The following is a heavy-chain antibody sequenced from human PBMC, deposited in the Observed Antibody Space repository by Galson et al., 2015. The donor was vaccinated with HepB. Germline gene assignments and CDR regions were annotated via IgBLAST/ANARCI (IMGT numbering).Heavy chain of an antibody. V-gene: IGHV3-23*01. Sequence: SLRLSCAASGFTFSIFAMGWVRQAPGKGLEWVSVISDSADKTYYADSVKGRFTISRDNSKNTLYLQMDSLRAEDTAVYYCAKTPRSGWYYFDYWGQGTLVTVSS. J-gene: IGHJ4*02. CDR1: GFTFSIFA. D-gene: IGHD6-19*01. CDR3: AKTPRSGWYYFDY. CDR2: ISDSADKT.